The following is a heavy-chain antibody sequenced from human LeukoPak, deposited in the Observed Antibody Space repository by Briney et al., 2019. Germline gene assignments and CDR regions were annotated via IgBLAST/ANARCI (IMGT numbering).Heavy chain of an antibody. D-gene: IGHD3-16*02. CDR2: INHSGST. V-gene: IGHV4-34*01. Sequence: PSETLSLTCAVYGGSFSGYYWSWIRQPPGKGLEWIGEINHSGSTNYNPSLKSRVTISVDTSKNQFSLKPSSVTAADTAVYYCARASYYDYVWGSYRYTTFDYWGQGTLVTVSS. CDR3: ARASYYDYVWGSYRYTTFDY. CDR1: GGSFSGYY. J-gene: IGHJ4*02.